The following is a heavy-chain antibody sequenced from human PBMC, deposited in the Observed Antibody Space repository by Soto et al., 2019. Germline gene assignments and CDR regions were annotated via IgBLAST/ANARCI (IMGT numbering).Heavy chain of an antibody. CDR3: ASSCGTSWYGDY. Sequence: QVQLVQCGAEVKKPGSSVKVSCKASGGSFNNYAVTWVRQAPGQGLEWMGGIIPMSGTANYAQKFQGRVKSTADNSTNKANMELSSQRYDDTAVDYCASSCGTSWYGDYWGQGTLVTVSS. CDR1: GGSFNNYA. D-gene: IGHD6-13*01. J-gene: IGHJ4*02. CDR2: IIPMSGTA. V-gene: IGHV1-69*06.